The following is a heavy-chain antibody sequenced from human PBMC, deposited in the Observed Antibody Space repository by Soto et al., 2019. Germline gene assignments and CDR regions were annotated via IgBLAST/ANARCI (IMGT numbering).Heavy chain of an antibody. CDR2: IKSKTDGGTT. CDR1: GFTFSNAW. D-gene: IGHD2-2*01. J-gene: IGHJ4*02. V-gene: IGHV3-15*01. Sequence: GGSLRLSCAASGFTFSNAWMSWVRQAPGKGLEWVGRIKSKTDGGTTDYAATVKGRFTISRDDSKNTLYLQMNSLKTEDTAVYYCTSDQCSISSCYAGGYLDDWGQGTPVTVSS. CDR3: TSDQCSISSCYAGGYLDD.